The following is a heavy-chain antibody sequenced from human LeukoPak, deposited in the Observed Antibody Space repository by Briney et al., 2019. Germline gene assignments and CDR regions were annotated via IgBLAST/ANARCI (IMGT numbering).Heavy chain of an antibody. V-gene: IGHV3-53*01. J-gene: IGHJ3*02. Sequence: GGSLRLSCAASGFTVSSNYMSWIRQAPEKELEWVSVIYSGGSTYYADSVKGRFTISRDNSKNTLYLQMNSLRAEDTAVYYCARELITFGGVIVNGAFDIWGQGTMVTVSS. CDR1: GFTVSSNY. CDR3: ARELITFGGVIVNGAFDI. CDR2: IYSGGST. D-gene: IGHD3-16*02.